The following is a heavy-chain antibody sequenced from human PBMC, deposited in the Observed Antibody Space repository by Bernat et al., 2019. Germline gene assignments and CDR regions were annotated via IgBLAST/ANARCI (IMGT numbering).Heavy chain of an antibody. V-gene: IGHV3-33*01. CDR2: IWYDGSNK. Sequence: QVQLVESGGGVVQPGRSLRLSCAASGFTFSSYGMHWVRQAPGKGLEWVAVIWYDGSNKYYADSVKGRFTISRDNSKNTLYLQMNSLRAEDTAVYYWARDIAAAGTDAFDIWGQGTMVTVSS. D-gene: IGHD6-13*01. CDR1: GFTFSSYG. J-gene: IGHJ3*02. CDR3: ARDIAAAGTDAFDI.